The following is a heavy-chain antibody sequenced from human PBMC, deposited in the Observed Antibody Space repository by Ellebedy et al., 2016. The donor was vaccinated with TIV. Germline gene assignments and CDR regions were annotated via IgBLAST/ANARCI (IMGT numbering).Heavy chain of an antibody. D-gene: IGHD5-12*01. CDR3: ARVEYSGYEIYYYYGMDV. Sequence: DSVKGRFTISGDNANNSLYLQMNSLRAEDTAVYYCARVEYSGYEIYYYYGMDVWGQGTTVTVSS. J-gene: IGHJ6*02. V-gene: IGHV3-7*01.